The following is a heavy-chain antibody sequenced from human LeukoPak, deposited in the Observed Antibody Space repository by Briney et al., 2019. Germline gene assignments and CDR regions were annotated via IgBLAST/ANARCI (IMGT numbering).Heavy chain of an antibody. J-gene: IGHJ6*02. Sequence: ASVKVSCKASAYTFTSYAISWVRQAPGQGLEWMGIINPSGGSTSYAQKFQGRVTMTRDTSTSTVYMELSSLRSEDAAVYYCARDPVTVTLSFLSRLGGMDVWGQGTTVTVSS. CDR3: ARDPVTVTLSFLSRLGGMDV. CDR1: AYTFTSYA. CDR2: INPSGGST. V-gene: IGHV1-46*01. D-gene: IGHD4-17*01.